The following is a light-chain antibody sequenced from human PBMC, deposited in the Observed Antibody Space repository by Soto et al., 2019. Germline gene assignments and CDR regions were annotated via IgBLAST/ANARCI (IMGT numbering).Light chain of an antibody. V-gene: IGKV3D-20*02. Sequence: EIVLTQSPGTLSLSPGERATLSCRASQSVSSSYLAWYQQKPGQAPRLLIYGASSRATGIPDRFSGSGSGTDFTLTISSLEPEDFAVYYCQHRSNWPLTLGGGTKVDIK. CDR2: GAS. CDR1: QSVSSSY. J-gene: IGKJ4*01. CDR3: QHRSNWPLT.